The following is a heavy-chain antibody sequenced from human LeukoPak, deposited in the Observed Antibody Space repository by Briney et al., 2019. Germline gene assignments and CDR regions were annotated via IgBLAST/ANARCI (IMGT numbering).Heavy chain of an antibody. J-gene: IGHJ4*02. V-gene: IGHV3-23*01. D-gene: IGHD1-26*01. CDR2: ISGSGGST. CDR3: AKDRIVGAAYYFDY. Sequence: GGSLRLSCAASGFTFSSYAMSWVRQAPGKGLEWVSAISGSGGSTYYADSVKGRFTISRGNSKSTLYLQMNSLRAEDTAVYYCAKDRIVGAAYYFDYWGQGTLVTVSS. CDR1: GFTFSSYA.